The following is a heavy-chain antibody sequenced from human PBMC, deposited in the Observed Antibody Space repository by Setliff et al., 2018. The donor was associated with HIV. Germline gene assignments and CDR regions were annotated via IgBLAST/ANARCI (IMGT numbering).Heavy chain of an antibody. CDR2: IYHSGST. D-gene: IGHD2-2*01. CDR1: GFSISTNYY. Sequence: LSLTCAVSGFSISTNYYWGWIRQPPGKGLDWIGSIYHSGSTYYNPSLKGRVTISVDTSKNQFSLELSSVTAADTAIFYCARHSGGDQLLREFDYWGQGTLVTVSS. V-gene: IGHV4-38-2*01. CDR3: ARHSGGDQLLREFDY. J-gene: IGHJ4*02.